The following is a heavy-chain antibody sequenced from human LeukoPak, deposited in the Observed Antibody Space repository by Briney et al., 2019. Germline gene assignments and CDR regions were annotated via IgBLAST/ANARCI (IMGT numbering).Heavy chain of an antibody. CDR3: ATDARGESSTGDLDY. CDR1: GYTFTSYD. D-gene: IGHD3-16*02. J-gene: IGHJ4*02. V-gene: IGHV1-18*01. CDR2: ISTYNGNT. Sequence: ASVKVSCKTSGYTFTSYDINWVRQAPGQGLEWMGWISTYNGNTNYAQKVQGRVTMTTDTSTSTAYMELRSLRADDTVVFYCATDARGESSTGDLDYWGQGTLVTVSS.